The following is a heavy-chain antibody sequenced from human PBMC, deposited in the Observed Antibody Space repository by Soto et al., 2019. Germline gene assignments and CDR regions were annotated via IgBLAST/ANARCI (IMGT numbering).Heavy chain of an antibody. CDR2: ISVSGNII. J-gene: IGHJ4*02. Sequence: GSLRLSCAASGFTFSTYEFHSVCQAPGRGLQRISYISVSGNIIKYAESVKGRFTISRDNAENSLHLHKSNLRVDDTSLYFCVRDTMRGSAAASLDYRVQGTQVTVSS. CDR1: GFTFSTYE. V-gene: IGHV3-48*03. CDR3: VRDTMRGSAAASLDY. D-gene: IGHD2-2*01.